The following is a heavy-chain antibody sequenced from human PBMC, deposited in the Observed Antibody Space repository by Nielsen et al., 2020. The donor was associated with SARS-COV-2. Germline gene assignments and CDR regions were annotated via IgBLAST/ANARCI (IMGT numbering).Heavy chain of an antibody. CDR1: GYSFSSYW. J-gene: IGHJ4*02. D-gene: IGHD3-16*01. V-gene: IGHV5-51*01. Sequence: GESLKISCAASGYSFSSYWIAWVRQSPGKGLEWMGIIYPGDSETKYSTSFQGQVTISVDKSLRTAYLQWRTLKASDTAMYYCARRHMIPFGAGTYHFDFWGQGTLVTVSS. CDR3: ARRHMIPFGAGTYHFDF. CDR2: IYPGDSET.